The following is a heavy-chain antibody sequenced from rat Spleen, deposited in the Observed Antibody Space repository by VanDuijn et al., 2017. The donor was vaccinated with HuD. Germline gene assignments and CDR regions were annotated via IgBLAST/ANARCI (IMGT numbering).Heavy chain of an antibody. CDR3: ARRHYGYTDYFDY. J-gene: IGHJ2*01. CDR1: GFTFSSSP. D-gene: IGHD1-11*01. V-gene: IGHV5S13*01. CDR2: ISTGGGNT. Sequence: EVQLVESGGDLVQPGRSLKLTCAASGFTFSSSPMAWVRQAPTKGREWVASISTGGGNTYYRDSVKGRFTISRDNAKNTLYLQMDSLGSEDTATYYCARRHYGYTDYFDYWGQGVMVTVSS.